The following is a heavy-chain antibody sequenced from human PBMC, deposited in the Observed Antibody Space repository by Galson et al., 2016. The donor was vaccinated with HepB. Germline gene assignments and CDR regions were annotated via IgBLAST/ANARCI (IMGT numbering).Heavy chain of an antibody. Sequence: SLRLSCAASGFTFSDYYMSWIRQAPGGGLEWISAISNTATHSADSVKGRFTISRDTSTNTLYLHMSGLRAEDTAVYFCAKASRKSYYYLDHWGQGTLVSVSS. V-gene: IGHV3-69-1*02. D-gene: IGHD3-10*01. CDR1: GFTFSDYY. J-gene: IGHJ4*02. CDR3: AKASRKSYYYLDH. CDR2: ISNTAT.